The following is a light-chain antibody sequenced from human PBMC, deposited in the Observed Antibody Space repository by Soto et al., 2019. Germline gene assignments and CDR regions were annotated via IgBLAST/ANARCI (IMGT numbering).Light chain of an antibody. CDR3: QQGESFPLS. J-gene: IGKJ4*01. CDR1: QDISHW. Sequence: DIQMTQSPSSVSASVGDRVTITCRASQDISHWLAWYQHKPGEAPRLLIYTASSLQGGVPSRFSGSGSGTDFTLTISSLQPEDFATYYCQQGESFPLSFGGGTKVDIK. V-gene: IGKV1-12*01. CDR2: TAS.